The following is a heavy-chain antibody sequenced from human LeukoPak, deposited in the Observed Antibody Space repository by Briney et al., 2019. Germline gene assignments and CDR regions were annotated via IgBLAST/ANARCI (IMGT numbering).Heavy chain of an antibody. CDR1: GYSFTSYW. D-gene: IGHD2-21*02. V-gene: IGHV5-51*01. J-gene: IGHJ4*02. CDR3: ARQDCGGDCYSPDFDY. Sequence: GESLKISCKGSGYSFTSYWIGWVRQMPGKGLGWMGIIYPGDSDTRYSPSFQGQVTISADKSISTAYLQWSSLKASDTAMYYCARQDCGGDCYSPDFDYWGQGTLVTVSS. CDR2: IYPGDSDT.